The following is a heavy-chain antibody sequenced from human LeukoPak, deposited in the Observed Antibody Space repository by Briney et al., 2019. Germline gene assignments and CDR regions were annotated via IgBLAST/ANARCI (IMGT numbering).Heavy chain of an antibody. D-gene: IGHD3-10*01. V-gene: IGHV1-2*06. Sequence: ASVKVSCKASGYTFTGYYMHWVRLAPGQGLEWMGRINPNSGGTNYAQKFQGRVTMTRDTSISTAYMELSRLRSDDTAVYYCARVTMVRGVSPLLYWGQGTLVTVSS. J-gene: IGHJ4*02. CDR1: GYTFTGYY. CDR2: INPNSGGT. CDR3: ARVTMVRGVSPLLY.